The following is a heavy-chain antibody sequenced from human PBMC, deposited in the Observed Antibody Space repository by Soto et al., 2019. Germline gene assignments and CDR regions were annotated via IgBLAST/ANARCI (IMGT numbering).Heavy chain of an antibody. CDR2: IDPSDSYT. D-gene: IGHD2-2*01. Sequence: GESLKISCKGSGYSFTSYWISWVRQMPGKGLEWMGRIDPSDSYTNYSPSFQGHVTISADKSISTAYLQWSSLKASDTAMYYCAVNIVVVPDAISYYYGMDVWGQGTTVTV. CDR1: GYSFTSYW. CDR3: AVNIVVVPDAISYYYGMDV. J-gene: IGHJ6*02. V-gene: IGHV5-10-1*01.